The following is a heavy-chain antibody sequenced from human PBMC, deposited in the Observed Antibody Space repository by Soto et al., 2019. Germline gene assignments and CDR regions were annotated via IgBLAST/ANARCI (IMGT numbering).Heavy chain of an antibody. CDR1: GCSISSGGYY. Sequence: SETLSLTCTVSGCSISSGGYYWSWIRQHPGKGLEWIGHIYYSGSTYYNPSLKSRVTISVDTSKNQFSLKLSSVTAADTAVYYCARVLQYIDWSHKNWFDPWGQGTLVTVSS. J-gene: IGHJ5*02. CDR2: IYYSGST. D-gene: IGHD3-9*01. CDR3: ARVLQYIDWSHKNWFDP. V-gene: IGHV4-31*03.